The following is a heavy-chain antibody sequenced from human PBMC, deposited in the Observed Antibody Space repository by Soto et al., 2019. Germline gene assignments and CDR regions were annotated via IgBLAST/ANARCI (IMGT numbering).Heavy chain of an antibody. D-gene: IGHD4-4*01. CDR2: IDPSDSYT. CDR1: GYSFTSYW. Sequence: GESLKISCKGSGYSFTSYWISWVRQMPGKGLEWMGRIDPSDSYTNYSPSFQGHVTISADKSISTAYLQWSSLKASDTAMYYCARYYSSRGGDYYYGMDVWGQGTTVTVSS. CDR3: ARYYSSRGGDYYYGMDV. V-gene: IGHV5-10-1*01. J-gene: IGHJ6*02.